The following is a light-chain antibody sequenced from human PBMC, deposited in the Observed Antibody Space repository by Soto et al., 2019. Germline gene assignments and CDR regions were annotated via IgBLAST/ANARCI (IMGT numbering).Light chain of an antibody. CDR3: QQYGSSLWT. CDR1: QSVSSIY. J-gene: IGKJ1*01. V-gene: IGKV3-20*01. CDR2: GAS. Sequence: EIVLTQSPGTLSLSPGERATLSCRASQSVSSIYLAWYQQKPGQAPRLLIYGASSRATGIPDRFSGSGSGTDFTLTISRLEPEDFAVYYCQQYGSSLWTFGKGTKEEIK.